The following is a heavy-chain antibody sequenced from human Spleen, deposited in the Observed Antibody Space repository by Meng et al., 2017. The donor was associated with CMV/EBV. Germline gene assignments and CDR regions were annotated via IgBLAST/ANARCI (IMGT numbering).Heavy chain of an antibody. CDR1: GFTFRTYS. V-gene: IGHV3-21*01. Sequence: GESLKISCAASGFTFRTYSLNWVRQAPGKGLEWVSSISSASNHIYYADSVKGRFTISRDNADNSLYLQMNSLRAEDTAVYYCARVGLIGVAGTIWGYYYDYWGQGTLVTVSS. CDR3: ARVGLIGVAGTIWGYYYDY. D-gene: IGHD6-19*01. J-gene: IGHJ4*02. CDR2: ISSASNHI.